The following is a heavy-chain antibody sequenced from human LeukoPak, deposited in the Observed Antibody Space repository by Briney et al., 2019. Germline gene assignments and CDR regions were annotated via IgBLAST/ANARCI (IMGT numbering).Heavy chain of an antibody. Sequence: SETLSLTCAVYGGSFSGYYWSWIRQPPGRGLEWIGDNASLKSRVTISVDTSKNQLSLKLSSVTAADTAVYYCARRGSHTIFGVVSSNWFDPWGQGTLVTVSS. D-gene: IGHD3-3*01. J-gene: IGHJ5*02. CDR3: ARRGSHTIFGVVSSNWFDP. V-gene: IGHV4-34*01. CDR1: GGSFSGYY.